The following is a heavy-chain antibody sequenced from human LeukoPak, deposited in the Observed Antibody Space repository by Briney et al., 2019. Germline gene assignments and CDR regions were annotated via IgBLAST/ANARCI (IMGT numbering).Heavy chain of an antibody. Sequence: KSSETLSLTCTVSGGSINNYYWSWIRQPPGKRLEWIGYVSYSRSSSSNPSLESRVTISVDMSKNQFSLRLSSVTASDTAVYYCARLQGRGDNYLDYWGQGTLVTVSS. CDR1: GGSINNYY. J-gene: IGHJ4*02. CDR3: ARLQGRGDNYLDY. D-gene: IGHD7-27*01. CDR2: VSYSRSS. V-gene: IGHV4-59*08.